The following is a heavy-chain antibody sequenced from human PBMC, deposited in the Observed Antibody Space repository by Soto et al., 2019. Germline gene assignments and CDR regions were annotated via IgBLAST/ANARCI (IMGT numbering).Heavy chain of an antibody. J-gene: IGHJ4*02. V-gene: IGHV3-23*01. CDR1: GFTFSNYA. CDR3: ARDGYNLFDY. D-gene: IGHD5-12*01. CDR2: ISGSGGST. Sequence: GGSLRLSCAASGFTFSNYAVTWVRQAPGKGLEWVSTISGSGGSTYYADSVKGRFTISRDNAKNTLSLQMNSLRAEDTAVYYCARDGYNLFDYWGQGTLVTVSS.